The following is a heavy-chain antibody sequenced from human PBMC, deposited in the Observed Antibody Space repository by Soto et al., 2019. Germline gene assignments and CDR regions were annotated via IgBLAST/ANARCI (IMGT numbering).Heavy chain of an antibody. D-gene: IGHD2-15*01. CDR2: IYYSGST. J-gene: IGHJ4*02. CDR1: GGSISSGGYY. CDR3: ARDGTNMAYCSGGSCSAPAIDY. V-gene: IGHV4-31*03. Sequence: LTCTVSGGSISSGGYYWSWIRQHPGKGLEWIGYIYYSGSTYYDPSLKSRVTISVDTSKNQFSLKLSSVTAADTAVYYCARDGTNMAYCSGGSCSAPAIDYWGQGTLVTVSS.